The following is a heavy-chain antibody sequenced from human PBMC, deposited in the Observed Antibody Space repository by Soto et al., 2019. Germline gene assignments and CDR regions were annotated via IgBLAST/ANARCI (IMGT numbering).Heavy chain of an antibody. CDR1: GGSISSSSYY. Sequence: QLQLQESGPGLVKPSETLSLTCTVSGGSISSSSYYWGWIRQPPGKGLEWIGSIYYSGSTYYNPSLQSRVTISVETSQNQFSLKLSSVTAADTAVYYCASLDLGYCSGDACSYWGQGTLVTVSS. D-gene: IGHD2-15*01. V-gene: IGHV4-39*01. CDR2: IYYSGST. J-gene: IGHJ4*02. CDR3: ASLDLGYCSGDACSY.